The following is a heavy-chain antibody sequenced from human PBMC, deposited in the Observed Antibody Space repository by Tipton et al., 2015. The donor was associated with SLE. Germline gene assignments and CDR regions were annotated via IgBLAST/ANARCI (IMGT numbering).Heavy chain of an antibody. CDR3: ARDARYGSRRDFDS. CDR1: GGSISTGAYY. V-gene: IGHV4-39*07. CDR2: MHHGGGT. D-gene: IGHD6-13*01. J-gene: IGHJ4*02. Sequence: TLSLTCTVSGGSISTGAYYWGWIRQPPGKGMEWIGSMHHGGGTFCSPSLKSRVTISLDTSMNQFSLKLSSVTAADTAVYYCARDARYGSRRDFDSWGQGTLVTVSS.